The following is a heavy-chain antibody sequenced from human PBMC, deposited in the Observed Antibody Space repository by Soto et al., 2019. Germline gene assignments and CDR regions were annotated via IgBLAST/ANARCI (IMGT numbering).Heavy chain of an antibody. V-gene: IGHV4-31*03. CDR3: ARGVGDILTGYYYYYYYGMDV. D-gene: IGHD3-9*01. J-gene: IGHJ6*02. CDR2: IYYSGST. Sequence: SETLSLTCTVSGGSISSGGYYWSWIRQHPGKGLEWIGYIYYSGSTYYNPSLKSRVTISVDTSKNQFSLKLSSVTAADTAVYYCARGVGDILTGYYYYYYYGMDVWGQGTTVTVSS. CDR1: GGSISSGGYY.